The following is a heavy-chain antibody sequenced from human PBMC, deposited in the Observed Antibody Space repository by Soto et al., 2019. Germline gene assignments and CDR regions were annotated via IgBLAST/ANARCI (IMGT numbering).Heavy chain of an antibody. D-gene: IGHD2-2*01. CDR2: IWYDGSNK. Sequence: GGSLRLSCAASGFTFSSYGMHWVRQAPGKGLEWVAVIWYDGSNKYYADSVKGRFTISRDNSKNTLYLQMNSLRAEDTAVYYCAREIGEYQLLPYNWFDPWGHGTLATVSS. CDR3: AREIGEYQLLPYNWFDP. J-gene: IGHJ5*02. CDR1: GFTFSSYG. V-gene: IGHV3-33*01.